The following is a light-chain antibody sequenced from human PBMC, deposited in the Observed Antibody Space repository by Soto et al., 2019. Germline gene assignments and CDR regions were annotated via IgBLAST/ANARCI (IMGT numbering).Light chain of an antibody. CDR1: NSDIGSYNY. V-gene: IGLV2-14*01. CDR3: SSYTSSNTWV. J-gene: IGLJ3*02. CDR2: EVS. Sequence: QSVLTQPASESGSPGQSITISCTGTNSDIGSYNYVSWYQQHPGKAPKLMIYEVSNRPSGVSYRFSGSKSGNTASLTISGLQAEDEADYYCSSYTSSNTWVFGGGSKLTVL.